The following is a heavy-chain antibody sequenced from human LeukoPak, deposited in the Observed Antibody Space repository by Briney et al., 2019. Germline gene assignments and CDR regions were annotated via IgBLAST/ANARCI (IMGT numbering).Heavy chain of an antibody. D-gene: IGHD6-19*01. CDR3: ARDHSGWHYFDY. J-gene: IGHJ4*02. CDR1: GGSISSGGYY. CDR2: IYYSGST. Sequence: PSETLSLTCTVSGGSISSGGYYWSWIRQHPGTGLEWIGYIYYSGSTYYNPSLKSRVTISVDTSKNQFSLKLSSVTAADTAVYYCARDHSGWHYFDYWGQGTLVTVSS. V-gene: IGHV4-31*03.